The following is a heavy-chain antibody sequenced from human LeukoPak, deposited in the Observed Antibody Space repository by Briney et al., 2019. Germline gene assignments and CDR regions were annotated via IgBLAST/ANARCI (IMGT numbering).Heavy chain of an antibody. Sequence: GGSLRLSCAASGFTFSSYAMHWVRQAPGKGLEWVAVISYDGSNKYYADSVKGRFTISRDNSKNTLYLQMNSLRAEDTAVYYCARGNGLWPVYYYMGVWGKGTTVTVSS. CDR1: GFTFSSYA. V-gene: IGHV3-30*04. J-gene: IGHJ6*03. D-gene: IGHD2-8*01. CDR3: ARGNGLWPVYYYMGV. CDR2: ISYDGSNK.